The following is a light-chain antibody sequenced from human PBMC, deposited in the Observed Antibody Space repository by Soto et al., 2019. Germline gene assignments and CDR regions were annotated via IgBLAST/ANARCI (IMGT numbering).Light chain of an antibody. J-gene: IGKJ1*01. Sequence: DIQMTQSPSSLSASVGDRVTITCRASQSISSYLNWYQQKPGKAPKLLIYAASSLQSGVPSRFSGSGSGTDFTLTISSLQPEDFAAYHCQQSYSTPWTFGQGTKVEIK. CDR1: QSISSY. V-gene: IGKV1-39*01. CDR3: QQSYSTPWT. CDR2: AAS.